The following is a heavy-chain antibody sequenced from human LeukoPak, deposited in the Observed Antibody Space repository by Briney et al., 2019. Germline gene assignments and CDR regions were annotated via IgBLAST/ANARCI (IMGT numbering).Heavy chain of an antibody. D-gene: IGHD3-22*01. CDR2: IYYSGST. CDR3: ARVRLLRGGFDY. J-gene: IGHJ4*02. CDR1: GGSISSYY. Sequence: SETLSLTCTVSGGSISSYYWSWIRQPPGKGLEWIGYIYYSGSTTYNPSLKSRVTISVDTSKNQFSLKLSSVAAADTAVYYCARVRLLRGGFDYWGQGTLVTVSS. V-gene: IGHV4-59*12.